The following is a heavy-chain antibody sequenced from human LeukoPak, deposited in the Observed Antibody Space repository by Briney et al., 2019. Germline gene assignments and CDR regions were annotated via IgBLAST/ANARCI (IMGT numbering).Heavy chain of an antibody. V-gene: IGHV3-53*01. Sequence: QPGGSLRLSCAASGLTVSSNSMSWVRQAPGKGLEWVSFIYSGGSTYYADSVKGRFTIFRDNSKNMVFLQMSGLRAEDTALYYCTKVLWGLTLLSSDYWGQGTLVTVSS. CDR1: GLTVSSNS. CDR3: TKVLWGLTLLSSDY. J-gene: IGHJ4*02. D-gene: IGHD3-16*01. CDR2: IYSGGST.